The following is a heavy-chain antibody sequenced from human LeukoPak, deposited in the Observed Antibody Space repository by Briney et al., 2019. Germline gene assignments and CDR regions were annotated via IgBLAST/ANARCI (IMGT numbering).Heavy chain of an antibody. V-gene: IGHV3-23*01. CDR2: ISGSGGST. CDR1: GFTFSSYA. CDR3: AKDLPPTVTTVWGYFDY. J-gene: IGHJ4*02. D-gene: IGHD4-17*01. Sequence: GGSLRLSCAASGFTFSSYAMSWVRQAPGKGLEWVSAISGSGGSTYYADSVKGRFTISRDNSKNTLYLQMNSLRAEDTAVYYCAKDLPPTVTTVWGYFDYWGQGTLVTVSS.